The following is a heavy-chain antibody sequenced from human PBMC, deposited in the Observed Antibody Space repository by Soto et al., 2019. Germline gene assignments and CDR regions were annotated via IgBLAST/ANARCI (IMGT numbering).Heavy chain of an antibody. Sequence: SETLSLTCTVSGGSISSYYWSWIRQPPGKGLEWIGYIYYSGSTNYNPSLKSRVTISVDTSKNQFSLKLSSVTAADTAVYYCARVPDEDYFDDWGQGTLVTVSS. CDR1: GGSISSYY. CDR2: IYYSGST. V-gene: IGHV4-59*01. CDR3: ARVPDEDYFDD. J-gene: IGHJ4*02.